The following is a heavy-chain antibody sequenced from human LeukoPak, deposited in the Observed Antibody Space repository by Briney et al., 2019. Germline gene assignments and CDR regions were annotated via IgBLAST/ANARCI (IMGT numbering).Heavy chain of an antibody. J-gene: IGHJ5*02. CDR3: AKDSSSWHGWFDP. Sequence: GGSLRLSCAASGFTFSSYAMSWVRQAPGKGLEWVSAIRGSGGSTYYADSVKGRFTISRDNSKKTLYLQMNSLRAEDTAVYYCAKDSSSWHGWFDPWGQGTLVTVSS. V-gene: IGHV3-23*01. CDR2: IRGSGGST. CDR1: GFTFSSYA. D-gene: IGHD6-13*01.